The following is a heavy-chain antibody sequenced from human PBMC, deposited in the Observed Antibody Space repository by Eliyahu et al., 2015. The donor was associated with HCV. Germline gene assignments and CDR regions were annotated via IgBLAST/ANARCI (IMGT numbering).Heavy chain of an antibody. J-gene: IGHJ5*02. CDR2: IIPIFGTA. V-gene: IGHV1-69*01. CDR1: GGTFSSYA. D-gene: IGHD3-3*01. Sequence: QVQLVQSGAEVKKPGSSVKVSCKASGGTFSSYAISWVRQAPGQGLEWMGGIIPIFGTANYAQKFQGRVTITADESTSTAYMELSSLRSEDTAVYYCARVALRITIFGGRTGWFDPWGQGTLVTVSS. CDR3: ARVALRITIFGGRTGWFDP.